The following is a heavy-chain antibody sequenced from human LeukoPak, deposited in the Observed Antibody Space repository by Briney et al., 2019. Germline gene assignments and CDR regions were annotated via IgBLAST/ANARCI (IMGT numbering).Heavy chain of an antibody. V-gene: IGHV1-18*01. CDR2: ISTYNGDT. Sequence: ASVKVSCKASGYTFSSYAITWVRQAPGQGLEWVGWISTYNGDTEYAHMLQGRVTMTTDTSTSTVYMDLRSLRFDDTAFYYCAGQQGGYNWNYDDYWGQGTLVTVSS. D-gene: IGHD1-20*01. J-gene: IGHJ4*02. CDR1: GYTFSSYA. CDR3: AGQQGGYNWNYDDY.